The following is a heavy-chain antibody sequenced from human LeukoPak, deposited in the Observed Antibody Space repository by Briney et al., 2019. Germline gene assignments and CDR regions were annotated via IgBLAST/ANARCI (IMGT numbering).Heavy chain of an antibody. CDR3: VRSGYGGVRGATFDY. D-gene: IGHD3-10*01. V-gene: IGHV4-34*01. Sequence: PSETLSLTCAVYGGSFSGYYWSWIRQPPGKGLEWIVEINHSGSTNYNPSLKSRVTISVDTSKNQFSLKLSSVTAADTAVYYCVRSGYGGVRGATFDYWGQGTLVTVSS. CDR1: GGSFSGYY. J-gene: IGHJ4*02. CDR2: INHSGST.